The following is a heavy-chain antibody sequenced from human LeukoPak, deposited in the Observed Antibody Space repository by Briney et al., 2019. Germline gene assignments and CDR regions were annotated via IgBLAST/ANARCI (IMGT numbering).Heavy chain of an antibody. Sequence: SETLSLTCAVYGGSFSGYYWSWIRQPPGKGLEWLGEINHSGSTNYNPSLKRRVTISVDTSKNQFSLKLSSVTAADTAVYYCATNNLYYFDYWGQGTLVTVSS. CDR1: GGSFSGYY. CDR3: ATNNLYYFDY. D-gene: IGHD2-8*01. V-gene: IGHV4-34*01. CDR2: INHSGST. J-gene: IGHJ4*02.